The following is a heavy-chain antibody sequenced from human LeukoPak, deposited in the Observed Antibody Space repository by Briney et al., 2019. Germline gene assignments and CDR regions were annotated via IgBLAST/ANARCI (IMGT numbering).Heavy chain of an antibody. CDR3: AGPSSGYSYGYLLYGMDV. J-gene: IGHJ6*02. CDR1: GYTFTSYG. V-gene: IGHV1-18*01. D-gene: IGHD5-18*01. Sequence: VASVKVSCKASGYTFTSYGISWVRQAPGQGLEWMGWISAYNGNTNYAQKLQGRVTMTTDISTSTAYMELRSLRSDDTAVYYCAGPSSGYSYGYLLYGMDVWGQGTTVTVSS. CDR2: ISAYNGNT.